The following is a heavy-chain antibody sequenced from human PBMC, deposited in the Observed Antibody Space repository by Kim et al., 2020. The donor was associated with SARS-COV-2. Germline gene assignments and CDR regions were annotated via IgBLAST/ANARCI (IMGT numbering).Heavy chain of an antibody. CDR2: IYHSGST. J-gene: IGHJ6*01. D-gene: IGHD3-10*01. V-gene: IGHV4-38-2*02. CDR1: GYSISSGYY. Sequence: SETLSLTCTVSGYSISSGYYWGWIRQPPGKGLEWIGSIYHSGSTYYNPSLKSRVTISVDTSKNQFSLKLSSVTAADTAVYYCARDLRVLWFGAAKGGGM. CDR3: ARDLRVLWFGAAKGGGM.